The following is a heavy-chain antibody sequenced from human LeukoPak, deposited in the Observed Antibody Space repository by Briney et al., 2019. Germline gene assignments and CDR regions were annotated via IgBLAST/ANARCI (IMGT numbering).Heavy chain of an antibody. J-gene: IGHJ4*02. CDR1: GFTFRNYG. CDR2: ISGSGDST. Sequence: PGGSLRLSCAVSGFTFRNYGMSWVRQAPGKGLEWVSAISGSGDSTYYTDSVKGRFTISRDNDKNTLYLQMNSLRAEDTAVYYCAKAISYSSGWTDYWGQGTLVTVSS. V-gene: IGHV3-23*01. D-gene: IGHD6-19*01. CDR3: AKAISYSSGWTDY.